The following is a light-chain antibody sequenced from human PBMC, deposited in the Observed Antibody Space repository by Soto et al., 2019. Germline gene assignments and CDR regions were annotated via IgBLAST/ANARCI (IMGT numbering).Light chain of an antibody. CDR1: QSLTKW. CDR2: KAS. CDR3: QQYSSYPLS. V-gene: IGKV1-5*03. Sequence: IQMTPSPSTLAASVGDAGNITCPASQSLTKWLAWYQQVPGNVPKLLIYKASTLETGIPSRFSGSGSGPEFTLTITSLQSDDFATYFCQQYSSYPLSFGQGTRVEIK. J-gene: IGKJ5*01.